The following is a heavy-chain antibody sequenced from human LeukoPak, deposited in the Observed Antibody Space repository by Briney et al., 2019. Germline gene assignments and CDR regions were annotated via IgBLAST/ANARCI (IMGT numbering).Heavy chain of an antibody. CDR2: ISHDGGYK. V-gene: IGHV3-30-3*01. CDR3: AWRLTTRYDS. Sequence: GGSLRLSCAASGFTFSSHAMHWVRQAPGEGLKWVAVISHDGGYKDYADSVKGRFTISRDNPRNTLYLQMNSLRTEDTAVYYCAWRLTTRYDSWGQGALVTVPS. CDR1: GFTFSSHA. D-gene: IGHD1/OR15-1a*01. J-gene: IGHJ4*02.